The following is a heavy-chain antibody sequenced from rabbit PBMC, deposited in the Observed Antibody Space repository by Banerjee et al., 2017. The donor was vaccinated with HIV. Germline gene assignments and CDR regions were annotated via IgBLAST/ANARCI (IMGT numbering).Heavy chain of an antibody. D-gene: IGHD8-1*01. CDR1: GFDFSSYYY. CDR2: IGGSSGNT. J-gene: IGHJ4*01. Sequence: QQLEESGGGLVKPGASLTLTCKASGFDFSSYYYMCWVRQAPGKGLEWIACIGGSSGNTYYASWAKGRFTISKTSSTTVNMQMTSLTAADTATYFCARSYAGSSYPNLWGPGTLVTVS. V-gene: IGHV1S40*01. CDR3: ARSYAGSSYPNL.